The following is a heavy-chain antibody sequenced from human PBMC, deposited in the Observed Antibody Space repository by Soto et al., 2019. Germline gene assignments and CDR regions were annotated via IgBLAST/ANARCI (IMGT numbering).Heavy chain of an antibody. Sequence: QVQLQESGPGLVKPSQTLSLTCTVSGGSISSGGYYWSWIRQHPGKGLEWIGYIYYSGSTYYNPSLVSRVILSVDTFKNQFTLKLSSVTAADTAVYYCAREQGVGATIGPDFDYWGQGTLVTVSS. D-gene: IGHD5-12*01. CDR1: GGSISSGGYY. CDR2: IYYSGST. J-gene: IGHJ4*02. V-gene: IGHV4-31*03. CDR3: AREQGVGATIGPDFDY.